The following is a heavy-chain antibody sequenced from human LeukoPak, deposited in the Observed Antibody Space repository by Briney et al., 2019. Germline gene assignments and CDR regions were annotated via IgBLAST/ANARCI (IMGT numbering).Heavy chain of an antibody. V-gene: IGHV3-74*01. J-gene: IGHJ4*02. Sequence: GGSLRLSCVVSAFTFRNHWMHWVRQAPGKGLVWVSRIKSDGSATSYADSVKGRFTISRDNAKNTLYLQMNSLRAEDTAVYYCARTQAEPYYFDYWGQGTLVTVSS. CDR3: ARTQAEPYYFDY. CDR2: IKSDGSAT. CDR1: AFTFRNHW. D-gene: IGHD1-14*01.